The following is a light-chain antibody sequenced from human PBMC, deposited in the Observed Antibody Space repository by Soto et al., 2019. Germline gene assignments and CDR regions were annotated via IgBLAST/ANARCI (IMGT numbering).Light chain of an antibody. CDR1: SSDIGGYNY. Sequence: QSVLTQPASVSEYPGQSITISCAGTSSDIGGYNYVSWYQQHPDKASKLMIYGVTNRPSGVSDRFSGSKSGNTASLTISGLQAEDEADYYCTSYTSSSTYVFGAGTKVTLL. CDR2: GVT. CDR3: TSYTSSSTYV. V-gene: IGLV2-14*01. J-gene: IGLJ1*01.